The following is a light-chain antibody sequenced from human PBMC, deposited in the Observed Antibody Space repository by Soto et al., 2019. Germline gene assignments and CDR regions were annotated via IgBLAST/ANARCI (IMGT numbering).Light chain of an antibody. CDR2: EVS. J-gene: IGLJ3*02. CDR1: SSDVGGYDH. CDR3: SSFASTNTWV. Sequence: QSALTQPASVSGSPGQSITISCTGTSSDVGGYDHVSWYQQYPGKAPKLIIYEVSNRPSGLSNRFSGSKSGNTASLTISGLQAEDEADYYCSSFASTNTWVFGGATKLTVL. V-gene: IGLV2-14*01.